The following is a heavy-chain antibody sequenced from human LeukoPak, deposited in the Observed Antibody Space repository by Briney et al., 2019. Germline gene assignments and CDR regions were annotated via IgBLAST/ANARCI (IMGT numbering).Heavy chain of an antibody. Sequence: GGSLRLSCAASGFTVSNTYMSWICQAPGKGLEWVSVIYSGGSTYYADSVKGRFTISRDNSKNTLYLQMNSLRAEDAAVHYCAKEDQQLAGNLDYWGQGALVTVSS. CDR3: AKEDQQLAGNLDY. V-gene: IGHV3-53*01. CDR2: IYSGGST. J-gene: IGHJ4*02. CDR1: GFTVSNTY. D-gene: IGHD6-13*01.